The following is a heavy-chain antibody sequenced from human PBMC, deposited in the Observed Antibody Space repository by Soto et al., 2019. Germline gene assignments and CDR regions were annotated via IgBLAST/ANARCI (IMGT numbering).Heavy chain of an antibody. J-gene: IGHJ3*02. CDR2: ISYSGST. V-gene: IGHV4-30-4*01. CDR3: AHYDFLTGHHDAFDI. CDR1: GGAISSGNYY. D-gene: IGHD3-9*01. Sequence: PSETLSLTCTVSGGAISSGNYYWSWIRQPPGKGLEWIGYISYSGSTHYNPSLKSRVTISVDTSKNQFSLRLSSVTATDTAVYYCAHYDFLTGHHDAFDIWGQGTVVTVSS.